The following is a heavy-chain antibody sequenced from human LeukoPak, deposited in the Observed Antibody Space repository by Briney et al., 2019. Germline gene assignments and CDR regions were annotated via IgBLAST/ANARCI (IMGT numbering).Heavy chain of an antibody. CDR3: AKDCIVGATTVNYFDY. J-gene: IGHJ4*02. D-gene: IGHD1-26*01. V-gene: IGHV3-23*01. CDR2: ISGSDGTT. CDR1: GFTFSSYA. Sequence: PGGSLRLSCAASGFTFSSYAMSWVRQAPGKGLEWVSGISGSDGTTHYADSVKGRFTISRDNSKNTLYLQMNSLRGEDTAVYYCAKDCIVGATTVNYFDYWGQGTLVTVSS.